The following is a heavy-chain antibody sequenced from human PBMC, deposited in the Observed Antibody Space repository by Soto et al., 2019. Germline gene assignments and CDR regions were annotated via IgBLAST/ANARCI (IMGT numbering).Heavy chain of an antibody. J-gene: IGHJ4*02. CDR1: GGSISGYY. CDR2: IYSSGSS. D-gene: IGHD3-10*01. V-gene: IGHV4-59*08. CDR3: ARHYCLGNYSLGN. Sequence: PSETLSLTCTVSGGSISGYYWGWIRQPPGRGLEYIGYIYSSGSSNYNPSLKSRVTMSADTSKNQFSLKLNSVTDADTAVYYRARHYCLGNYSLGNLGRGTLVTVSS.